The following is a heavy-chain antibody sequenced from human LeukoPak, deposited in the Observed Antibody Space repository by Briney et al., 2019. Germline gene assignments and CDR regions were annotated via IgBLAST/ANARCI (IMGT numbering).Heavy chain of an antibody. CDR1: GFTFSSSA. Sequence: PGGSLRLSCTASGFTFSSSAMDWVRQAPGKGLEWVSAVSGSGDTTYYADSVKGRFTISRDNSKNTLYLQMDSLRAEDTAVYYCAKSGYNRFDYWGQGTLVTVSS. CDR2: VSGSGDTT. CDR3: AKSGYNRFDY. J-gene: IGHJ4*02. D-gene: IGHD5-24*01. V-gene: IGHV3-23*01.